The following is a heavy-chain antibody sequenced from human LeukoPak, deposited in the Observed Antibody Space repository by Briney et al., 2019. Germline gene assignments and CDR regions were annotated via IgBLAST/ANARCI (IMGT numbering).Heavy chain of an antibody. CDR2: SYHSGGT. Sequence: SETLSLTCTVSGYSIRSGYYWAWIRQPPGKGLEWIGSSYHSGGTDYNPSLKSRITISVDTSKNQFSLKLSSVTAADTAVYYCVRDYGSGSYYNPYYNYGMDVWGQGTTVTVSS. CDR1: GYSIRSGYY. V-gene: IGHV4-38-2*02. J-gene: IGHJ6*02. CDR3: VRDYGSGSYYNPYYNYGMDV. D-gene: IGHD3-10*01.